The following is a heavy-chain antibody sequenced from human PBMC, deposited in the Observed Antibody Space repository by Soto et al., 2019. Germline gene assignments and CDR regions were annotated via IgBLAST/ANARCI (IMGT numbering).Heavy chain of an antibody. CDR3: ARDIRISVSWFYIDW. J-gene: IGHJ4*02. V-gene: IGHV3-33*01. CDR1: GCTFTDYG. Sequence: WGTRSHSGVASGCTFTDYGRHWVRQATEKGREGVAVIWLDGRKAYYTESVKGRFNISRDNSKNRVYLPMKGLTAADTAVYYCARDIRISVSWFYIDWWGQGTVVTVSS. D-gene: IGHD6-13*01. CDR2: IWLDGRKA.